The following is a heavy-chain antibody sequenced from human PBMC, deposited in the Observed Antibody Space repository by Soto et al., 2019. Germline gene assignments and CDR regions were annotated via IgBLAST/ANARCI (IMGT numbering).Heavy chain of an antibody. V-gene: IGHV3-53*01. Sequence: EVPLVESGGGLIQPGGSLRLSCAASGFAVSSKYMTWVRQAPGKGLEWVSVIYGGGTTYYADSLKGRFTISRDTSKNTLYLQMNSLRAEYTAVYYCVQTTGWPGFDFWGQGTLVTVSS. J-gene: IGHJ4*02. CDR1: GFAVSSKY. D-gene: IGHD6-19*01. CDR3: VQTTGWPGFDF. CDR2: IYGGGTT.